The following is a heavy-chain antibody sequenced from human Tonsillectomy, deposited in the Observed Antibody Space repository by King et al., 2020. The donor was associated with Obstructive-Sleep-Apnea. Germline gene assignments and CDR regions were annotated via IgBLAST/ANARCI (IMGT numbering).Heavy chain of an antibody. CDR1: GYTCTTYD. V-gene: IGHV1-18*01. Sequence: GESGEEVKKNGASVKVSCKASGYTCTTYDISWVRQAPGQGLEWMGWSSVHNGNTNYAQKLQGRVTMTTDTSTSTAYMELRSLISDDTAVYYCARGTRSLDYWGQGTLVTVSS. CDR2: SSVHNGNT. CDR3: ARGTRSLDY. J-gene: IGHJ4*02.